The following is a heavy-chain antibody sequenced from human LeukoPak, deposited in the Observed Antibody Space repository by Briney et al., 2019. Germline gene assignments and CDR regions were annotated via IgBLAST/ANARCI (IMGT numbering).Heavy chain of an antibody. J-gene: IGHJ6*03. CDR1: GGSISSYY. D-gene: IGHD3-22*01. Sequence: SETLSLTCSVSGGSISSYYWSWIRQPAGKGLEWIGRIFTTGSTNYNPSLKSRATMSIDTSKNQFSLKLSSVTAADTAVYYCAREGYYDSSGNRPAYYYYYYMNVWGTGTTVTISS. CDR2: IFTTGST. V-gene: IGHV4-4*07. CDR3: AREGYYDSSGNRPAYYYYYYMNV.